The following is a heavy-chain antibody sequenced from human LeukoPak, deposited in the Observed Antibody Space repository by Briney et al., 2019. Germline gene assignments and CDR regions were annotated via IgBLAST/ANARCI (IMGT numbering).Heavy chain of an antibody. V-gene: IGHV3-7*01. CDR3: ASRGCSGGSCYAWEDYMDV. CDR1: GFTFSSYW. CDR2: IKQDGSEK. Sequence: GGSLRLSCAASGFTFSSYWMSWVRQAPGKGLEWVANIKQDGSEKYYVDSVKGRFTISRDNAKNSLYLQMNSLRAEDTAVYYCASRGCSGGSCYAWEDYMDVWGKGTTVTVSS. D-gene: IGHD2-15*01. J-gene: IGHJ6*03.